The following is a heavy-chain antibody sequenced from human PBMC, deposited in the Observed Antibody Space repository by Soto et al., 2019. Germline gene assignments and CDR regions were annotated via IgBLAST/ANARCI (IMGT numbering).Heavy chain of an antibody. CDR2: ISGSGGST. CDR3: AKDGEYYDSSGYNWFDP. V-gene: IGHV3-23*01. CDR1: GFTFSSYA. Sequence: GGSLRLSCAASGFTFSSYAMSWVRQAPGKGLEWVSAISGSGGSTYYADSVKGRFTISRDNSKNTLYLQMNSLRAEDTAVYYCAKDGEYYDSSGYNWFDPWGQGTLVTVSS. D-gene: IGHD3-22*01. J-gene: IGHJ5*02.